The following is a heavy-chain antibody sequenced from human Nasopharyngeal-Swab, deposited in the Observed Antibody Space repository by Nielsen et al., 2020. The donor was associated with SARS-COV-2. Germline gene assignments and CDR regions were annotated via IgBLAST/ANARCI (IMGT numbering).Heavy chain of an antibody. D-gene: IGHD5-18*01. J-gene: IGHJ4*02. CDR3: AKDQEIQLWFFSSDVGFDY. CDR2: ISSSSSYI. CDR1: GFTFSSYS. V-gene: IGHV3-21*04. Sequence: GESLKISCAASGFTFSSYSMNWVRQAPGKGLEWVSSISSSSSYIYYADSVKGRFTISRDNSKNTLYLQMNSLRAEDTAVYYCAKDQEIQLWFFSSDVGFDYWGQGTLVTVSS.